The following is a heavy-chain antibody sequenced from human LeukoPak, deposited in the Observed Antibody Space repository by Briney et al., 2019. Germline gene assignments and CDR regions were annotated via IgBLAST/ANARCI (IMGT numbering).Heavy chain of an antibody. J-gene: IGHJ6*03. CDR1: GGSFSGYY. Sequence: SGTLSLTCAVYGGSFSGYYWSWIRQPPGKGLEWIGEINHSGSTNYNPSLKSRVTISVDTSKNQFSLKLSSVTAADTAVYYCARGFVYYDSSGYYNYYYYMDVWGKGTTVTVSS. CDR2: INHSGST. V-gene: IGHV4-34*01. D-gene: IGHD3-22*01. CDR3: ARGFVYYDSSGYYNYYYYMDV.